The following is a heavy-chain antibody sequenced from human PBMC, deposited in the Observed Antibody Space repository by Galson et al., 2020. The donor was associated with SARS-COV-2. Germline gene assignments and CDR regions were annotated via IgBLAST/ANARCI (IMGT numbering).Heavy chain of an antibody. CDR3: ARAMVRGVIVYYFDY. CDR2: INPRGGST. CDR1: GYTFTSYG. Sequence: ASVKVSCKASGYTFTSYGISWVRQAPGQGLEWMGIINPRGGSTSYAQKFQGRVTMTRDTSTSTVYMELSSLRSEDTAVYYCARAMVRGVIVYYFDYWGQVTLVTVSS. D-gene: IGHD3-10*01. V-gene: IGHV1-46*03. J-gene: IGHJ4*02.